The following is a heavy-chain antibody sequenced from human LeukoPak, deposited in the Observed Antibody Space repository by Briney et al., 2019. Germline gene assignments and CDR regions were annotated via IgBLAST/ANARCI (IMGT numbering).Heavy chain of an antibody. J-gene: IGHJ4*02. Sequence: GGSLRLSCAASGFTVSSNYMSWVRQAPGKGLEWVSVIYSGGSTYYADSVKGRFTISRDNSKNTLYLQMNSLRAEDTAVYYCAKARGEQNGGSNYWGQGTQVIVSS. CDR1: GFTVSSNY. CDR2: IYSGGST. V-gene: IGHV3-53*01. D-gene: IGHD2-15*01. CDR3: AKARGEQNGGSNY.